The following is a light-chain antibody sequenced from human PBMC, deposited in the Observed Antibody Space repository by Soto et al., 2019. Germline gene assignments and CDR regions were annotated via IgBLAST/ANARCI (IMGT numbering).Light chain of an antibody. CDR3: QQYVSSPQT. CDR2: GAS. Sequence: EIVLTQSPGTLSLSPGERATLSCRASQSVSSIYLAWYQQKPGQAPRLLIYGASNRATGIPDRFSGSGSGTDFTLTISRLEPEDFAMYFCQQYVSSPQTFGQGTKVDI. CDR1: QSVSSIY. V-gene: IGKV3-20*01. J-gene: IGKJ1*01.